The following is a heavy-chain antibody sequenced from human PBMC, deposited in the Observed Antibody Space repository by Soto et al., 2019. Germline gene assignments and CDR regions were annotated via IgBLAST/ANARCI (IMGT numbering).Heavy chain of an antibody. Sequence: VGSLRLSCAASGFTFSSYAMSWVRQAPGKGLEWVSAISGSGGSTYYADSVKGRFTISRDNSKNTLYLQMNSLRAEDTAVYYCAKINGDYYYYGMDVWGQGTTVTVSS. V-gene: IGHV3-23*01. J-gene: IGHJ6*02. D-gene: IGHD4-17*01. CDR2: ISGSGGST. CDR1: GFTFSSYA. CDR3: AKINGDYYYYGMDV.